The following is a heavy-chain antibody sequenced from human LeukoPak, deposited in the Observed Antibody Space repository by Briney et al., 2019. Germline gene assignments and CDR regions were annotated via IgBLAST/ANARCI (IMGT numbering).Heavy chain of an antibody. D-gene: IGHD2-15*01. CDR3: AKLLYCSGGSCYQNYFDY. CDR2: ISGSGGNT. V-gene: IGHV3-23*01. Sequence: PGGSLRLSCVGSGFTFSSYWMSWVRQAPGKGLEWVSAISGSGGNTYYADSVKGRFTISRDNSKSTLYLQMNSLRAEDTAVYYCAKLLYCSGGSCYQNYFDYWGQGTLVTVSS. J-gene: IGHJ4*02. CDR1: GFTFSSYW.